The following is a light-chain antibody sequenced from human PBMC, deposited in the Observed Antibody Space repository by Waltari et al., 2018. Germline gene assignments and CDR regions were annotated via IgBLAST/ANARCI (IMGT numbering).Light chain of an antibody. J-gene: IGKJ2*01. CDR3: QQYYTTPYT. Sequence: DIVMTQSPDSLGVSLGERATINCKSSQSVLYSSISRNCLAWFQQRPGPPPTLLIYGASTRESGVPDRFSGSGSGTDFTLTISSLQAEDVAIYYCQQYYTTPYTFGQGTKLDIK. CDR2: GAS. V-gene: IGKV4-1*01. CDR1: QSVLYSSISRNC.